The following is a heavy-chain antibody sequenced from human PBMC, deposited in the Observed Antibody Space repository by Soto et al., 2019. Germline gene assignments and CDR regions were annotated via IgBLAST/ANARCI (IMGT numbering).Heavy chain of an antibody. J-gene: IGHJ4*02. CDR3: AMISGGQTVNGYSDY. D-gene: IGHD5-12*01. Sequence: EVQLLESGGGLVQPGGSLRLSCAASGFTFSSYAMTWGRQAPGKGLEWVSGLSGNGGTTYYADSVKGRFTVSRDNSNNTLYLQLNRLRAEDTAMYACAMISGGQTVNGYSDYWCQGTLVTVSS. CDR1: GFTFSSYA. CDR2: LSGNGGTT. V-gene: IGHV3-23*01.